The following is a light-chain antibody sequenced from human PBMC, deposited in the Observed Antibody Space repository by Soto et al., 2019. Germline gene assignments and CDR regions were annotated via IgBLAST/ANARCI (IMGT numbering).Light chain of an antibody. CDR3: QQYSSSPRVT. CDR2: GAS. V-gene: IGKV3-20*01. Sequence: EIVLTQSPGTLSLSPGERATLSCRASQSVSSSYLAWYQQKPGQAPRLLIYGASNRATGIPDRFSGSGSGTDFTLTISRLEPEDFAVYYCQQYSSSPRVTFGQGTKVEIK. J-gene: IGKJ1*01. CDR1: QSVSSSY.